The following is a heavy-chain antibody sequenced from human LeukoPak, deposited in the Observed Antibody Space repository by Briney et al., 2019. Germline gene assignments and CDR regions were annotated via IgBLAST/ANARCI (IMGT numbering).Heavy chain of an antibody. D-gene: IGHD6-13*01. CDR3: ARDVGSSSSWQYFDY. CDR2: INPNSGGT. J-gene: IGHJ4*02. V-gene: IGHV1-2*02. Sequence: ASVKVSCKASGYTFTGYYMHWVRQAPGQGLEWMGWINPNSGGTNYAQKFQGRVTMTRDTSISTAYMELSRLRSDDTAVYYCARDVGSSSSWQYFDYWGQGTLVTVSS. CDR1: GYTFTGYY.